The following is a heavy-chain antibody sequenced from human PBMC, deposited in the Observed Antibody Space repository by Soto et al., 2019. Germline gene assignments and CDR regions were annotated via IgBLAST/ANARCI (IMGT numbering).Heavy chain of an antibody. CDR3: AASIFYYGMDV. J-gene: IGHJ6*02. CDR2: IYPGDSDT. V-gene: IGHV5-51*01. CDR1: GYTFTNDW. Sequence: PRESLKISCNGSGYTFTNDWIGWVRQMPGKGLEWMGIIYPGDSDTKYNPSFQGQVTISADKSITTTYLRWTSLKASDTAIYYCAASIFYYGMDVWGQGTTVTVSS.